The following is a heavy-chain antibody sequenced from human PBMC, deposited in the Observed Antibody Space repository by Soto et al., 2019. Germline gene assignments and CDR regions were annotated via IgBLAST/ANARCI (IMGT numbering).Heavy chain of an antibody. D-gene: IGHD5-12*01. Sequence: SGGSLRLSCAASGFIFSSYAMTWVRQAPGKGLEWVSTISASGTSTYLADSVKGRFTVSRDNSKNILNLRMSSLRAEDTAVYYCAKDHGYSTVNWFDPWGQGTLVTVSS. V-gene: IGHV3-23*01. CDR2: ISASGTST. J-gene: IGHJ5*02. CDR1: GFIFSSYA. CDR3: AKDHGYSTVNWFDP.